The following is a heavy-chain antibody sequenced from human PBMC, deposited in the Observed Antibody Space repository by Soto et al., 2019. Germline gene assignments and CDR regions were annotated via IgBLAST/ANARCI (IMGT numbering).Heavy chain of an antibody. D-gene: IGHD2-15*01. V-gene: IGHV3-7*01. Sequence: SGGSLRLSCAASGLTFSSYWMSWVRQAPGKGLEWVANIKQDGSEKQYVDSVRGRFTISRDNAENSLYLQMNSLRVEDTALYYCAEGPSIYCTGGRCYREYFQQWGQGALVPISS. CDR2: IKQDGSEK. CDR1: GLTFSSYW. CDR3: AEGPSIYCTGGRCYREYFQQ. J-gene: IGHJ1*01.